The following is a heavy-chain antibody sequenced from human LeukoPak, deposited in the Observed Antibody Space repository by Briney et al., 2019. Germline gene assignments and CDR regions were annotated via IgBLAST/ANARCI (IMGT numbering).Heavy chain of an antibody. Sequence: GGSLRLSCAASRFIISDYYMTWIRQAPGKGLEWVSYISSSGSAIYYADSVKGRFTISRDNSKNTLYLQMNSLRAEDTAVYYCARDSRFGELLSYYFDYWGHGTLVTVSS. J-gene: IGHJ4*01. V-gene: IGHV3-11*04. CDR2: ISSSGSAI. CDR1: RFIISDYY. D-gene: IGHD3-10*01. CDR3: ARDSRFGELLSYYFDY.